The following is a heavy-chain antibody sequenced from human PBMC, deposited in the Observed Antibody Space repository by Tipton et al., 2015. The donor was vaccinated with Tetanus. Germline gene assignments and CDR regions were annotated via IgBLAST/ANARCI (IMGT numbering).Heavy chain of an antibody. D-gene: IGHD6-19*01. CDR3: ARRGYSSGFDY. J-gene: IGHJ4*02. CDR2: ISAYNGIA. V-gene: IGHV1-18*04. CDR1: GYILTNYG. Sequence: QLVQSGAEVKKPGASVKVSCKASGYILTNYGFSWVRQAPGQGLEWMGWISAYNGIANYAQKLQDRVTMTTETSTTTAYLELRSLKSDDTAVYFCARRGYSSGFDYWGQGTLVTVSS.